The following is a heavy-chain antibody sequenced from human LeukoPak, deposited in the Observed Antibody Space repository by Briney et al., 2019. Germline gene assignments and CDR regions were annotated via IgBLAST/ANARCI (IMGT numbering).Heavy chain of an antibody. D-gene: IGHD2-15*01. Sequence: GGSLRLSCAASGFTFSSYGITWVRQAPGKGLEWVSTISATGGSTYYADSVKGRFTISRDNSKDTLYLQMNSLRAEDTAVYYCARDSKVVGAAPFDSWGQGTLVTVSS. J-gene: IGHJ4*02. CDR1: GFTFSSYG. CDR3: ARDSKVVGAAPFDS. V-gene: IGHV3-23*01. CDR2: ISATGGST.